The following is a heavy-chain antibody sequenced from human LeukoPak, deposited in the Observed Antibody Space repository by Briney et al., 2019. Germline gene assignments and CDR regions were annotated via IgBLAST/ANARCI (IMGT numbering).Heavy chain of an antibody. CDR3: ASASPNGSPSY. J-gene: IGHJ4*02. CDR1: GFTFSGFD. Sequence: PGRSLKLSCAASGFTFSGFDIHWVRQASGKGLEWVGHIRRKVNSYATAYGASVKGRFTISRDDSKNMAYLQMNSLKNEDTAVYYCASASPNGSPSYWGQGTLVTVSS. CDR2: IRRKVNSYAT. V-gene: IGHV3-73*01. D-gene: IGHD1-26*01.